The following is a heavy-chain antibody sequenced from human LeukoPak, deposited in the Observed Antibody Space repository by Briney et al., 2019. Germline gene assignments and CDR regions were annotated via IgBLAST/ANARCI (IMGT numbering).Heavy chain of an antibody. J-gene: IGHJ4*02. D-gene: IGHD3-22*01. CDR1: GGTFISYA. V-gene: IGHV1-69*13. Sequence: SVKVSCKASGGTFISYAISWVRQAPGQGLEWMGGIIPIFGTANYAQKFQGRVTITADESTSTAYMELSSLRSEDTAVYYCARDGGDYDSSGYYALDYWGQGTLVTVSS. CDR3: ARDGGDYDSSGYYALDY. CDR2: IIPIFGTA.